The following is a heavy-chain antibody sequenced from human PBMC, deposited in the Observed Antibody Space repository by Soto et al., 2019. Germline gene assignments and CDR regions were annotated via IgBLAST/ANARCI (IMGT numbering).Heavy chain of an antibody. Sequence: GGSLRLSCAASGFTFSDYYMSWIRQAPGKGLEWVSYISSSGSTIYYADSVKGRFTISRDNAKNSLYLQMNSLRAEDTAVYYCARHSHYYYYYYMDVWGKGTTVTVSS. CDR2: ISSSGSTI. D-gene: IGHD2-15*01. CDR1: GFTFSDYY. J-gene: IGHJ6*03. V-gene: IGHV3-11*01. CDR3: ARHSHYYYYYYMDV.